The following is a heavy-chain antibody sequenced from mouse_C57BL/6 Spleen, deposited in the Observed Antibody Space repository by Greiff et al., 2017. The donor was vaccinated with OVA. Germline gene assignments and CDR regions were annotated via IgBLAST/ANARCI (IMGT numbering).Heavy chain of an antibody. Sequence: QVQLQQPGAELVRPGSSVKLSCKASGYTFTSYWMDWVKQRPGQGLEWIGMIHPNSGSTNYNEKFKSKATLTVDKSSSTAYMQLSSLTSEDSAVYYCARPPVVADYYAMDYWGQGTSVTVSS. D-gene: IGHD1-1*01. CDR1: GYTFTSYW. CDR3: ARPPVVADYYAMDY. J-gene: IGHJ4*01. CDR2: IHPNSGST. V-gene: IGHV1-64*01.